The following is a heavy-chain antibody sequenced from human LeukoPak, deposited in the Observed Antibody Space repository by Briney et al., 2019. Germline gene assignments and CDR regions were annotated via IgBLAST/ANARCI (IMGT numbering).Heavy chain of an antibody. Sequence: SETLSLTCTVSGGSISSYYWSWIRQPPGKGLEWIGYIYTSGSTNYSPSLKSRVTISVDTSKNQFSLKLSSVTAADTAVDYCASSRRRAFDYWGQGTLVTVSS. V-gene: IGHV4-4*09. CDR1: GGSISSYY. J-gene: IGHJ4*02. D-gene: IGHD4/OR15-4a*01. CDR2: IYTSGST. CDR3: ASSRRRAFDY.